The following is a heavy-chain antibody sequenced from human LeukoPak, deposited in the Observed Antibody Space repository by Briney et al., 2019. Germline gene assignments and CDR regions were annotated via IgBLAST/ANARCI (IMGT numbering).Heavy chain of an antibody. CDR3: ARVYSDSRLD. D-gene: IGHD3-22*01. CDR1: GFTFSDYG. V-gene: IGHV3-48*03. J-gene: IGHJ4*02. Sequence: GGSLRLSCAASGFTFSDYGMTWVRQAPGKGLEWVSYISNSPINIYYADSVRGRFTISRDNAKNSVFLQMNSLRAEDTAVYYCARVYSDSRLDWGQGTLLTVSS. CDR2: ISNSPINI.